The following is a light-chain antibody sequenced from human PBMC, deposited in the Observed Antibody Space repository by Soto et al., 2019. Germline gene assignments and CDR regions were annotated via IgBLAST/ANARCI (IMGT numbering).Light chain of an antibody. CDR2: EVS. CDR3: TSYTTGSTVV. J-gene: IGLJ2*01. Sequence: QSALTQPASVSGSPGQSITISCTGTSSDVGGYNYVSWYQHHPSKAPKLIIYEVSNRPSGVSNRFSGSKSGNTASLTISGLQAEDEADYYCTSYTTGSTVVFGVGTKLTVL. V-gene: IGLV2-14*01. CDR1: SSDVGGYNY.